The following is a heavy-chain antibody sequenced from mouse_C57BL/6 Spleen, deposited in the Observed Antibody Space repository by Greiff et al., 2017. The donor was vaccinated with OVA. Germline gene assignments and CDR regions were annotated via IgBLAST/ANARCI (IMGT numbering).Heavy chain of an antibody. Sequence: VQLKQSGGGLVQPGGSMKLSCAASGFTFSDAWMDWVRQSPEKGLEWVAEIRNKANNHATYYAESVKGRFTISRDDSKSSVYLQMNSLRAEDTGIYYCTRLGSSYEGFAYWGQGTLVTVSA. CDR1: GFTFSDAW. V-gene: IGHV6-6*01. CDR2: IRNKANNHAT. D-gene: IGHD1-1*01. CDR3: TRLGSSYEGFAY. J-gene: IGHJ3*01.